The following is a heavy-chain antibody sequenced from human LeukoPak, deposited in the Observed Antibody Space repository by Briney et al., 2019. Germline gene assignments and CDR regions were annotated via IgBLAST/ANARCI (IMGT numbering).Heavy chain of an antibody. CDR1: GYTFTGYY. V-gene: IGHV1-2*02. CDR3: ARSLYDSSGYYYGTSPGDIDY. CDR2: INPNSGGT. J-gene: IGHJ4*02. Sequence: ASVKVSCKASGYTFTGYYMHWVQQAPGQGLEWMGWINPNSGGTNYAQKFQGRVTMTRDTSISTAYMELSRLRSDDTAVYYCARSLYDSSGYYYGTSPGDIDYWGQGTLVTVSS. D-gene: IGHD3-22*01.